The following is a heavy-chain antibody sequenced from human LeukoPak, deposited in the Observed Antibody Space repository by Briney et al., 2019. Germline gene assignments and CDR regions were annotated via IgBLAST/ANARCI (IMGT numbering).Heavy chain of an antibody. Sequence: GGSLRLSCAASGFTVSSNYMSWVRQAPGKGLEWASVIYSGGSTYYADSVKGRFTIPRDNSKNTLYLQMNSLRAEDTAVYYCARYRVACYFDYWGQGTLVTVSS. CDR1: GFTVSSNY. D-gene: IGHD2-15*01. J-gene: IGHJ4*02. CDR3: ARYRVACYFDY. CDR2: IYSGGST. V-gene: IGHV3-53*01.